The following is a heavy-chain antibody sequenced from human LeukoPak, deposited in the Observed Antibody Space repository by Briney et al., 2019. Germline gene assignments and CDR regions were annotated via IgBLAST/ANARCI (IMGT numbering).Heavy chain of an antibody. Sequence: GGSLRLSCAASGFSFSSYSMNWVRQAPGKGLEWVSYISSSGSTIYYADSVKGRFTISRDNAKNSVYLQMNSLRAEDTAVYYCVREGPITIFGVVYNWFGPWGQGTLVTVSS. CDR2: ISSSGSTI. CDR3: VREGPITIFGVVYNWFGP. CDR1: GFSFSSYS. V-gene: IGHV3-48*01. J-gene: IGHJ5*02. D-gene: IGHD3-3*01.